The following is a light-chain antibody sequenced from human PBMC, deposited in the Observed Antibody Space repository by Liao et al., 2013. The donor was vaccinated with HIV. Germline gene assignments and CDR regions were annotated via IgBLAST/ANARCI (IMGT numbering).Light chain of an antibody. V-gene: IGLV3-1*01. Sequence: SYELTQPPSVSVSPGQTASITCSGDKLGNKYASWYQQKPGQSPVLVIYQDKKRPSGIPERFSGSNSGNTATLTLSGTQPMDEADYFCQAWDRGADVVFGGGTKLTVL. CDR1: KLGNKY. J-gene: IGLJ2*01. CDR2: QDK. CDR3: QAWDRGADVV.